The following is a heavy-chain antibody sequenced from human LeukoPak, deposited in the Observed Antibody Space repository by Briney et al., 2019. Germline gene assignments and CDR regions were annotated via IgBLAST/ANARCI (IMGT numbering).Heavy chain of an antibody. Sequence: GASVKVSCKASGYTFTGYYIHWVRQAPGQGLEWMGWVHPNSGGTNYAQKFQGRVTMTRDTSISTAYMELTSLRSDDTAVYFCTRGPLYCSDTSCYSNWFDPWGQGTPVTVSS. CDR3: TRGPLYCSDTSCYSNWFDP. CDR2: VHPNSGGT. V-gene: IGHV1-2*02. CDR1: GYTFTGYY. D-gene: IGHD2-2*01. J-gene: IGHJ5*02.